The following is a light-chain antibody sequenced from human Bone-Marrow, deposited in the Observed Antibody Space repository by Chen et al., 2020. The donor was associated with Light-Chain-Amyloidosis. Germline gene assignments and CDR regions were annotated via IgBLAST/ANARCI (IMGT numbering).Light chain of an antibody. Sequence: YVLPHPSSVSAAPGQTATISCWGNNIGSTSVHWYQQTPGQAPLLVIYDDSDRPSGIPERLSGSNSGNTATLTISRVEAGDEADYYCQVWDRSSDRPVFGGGTKLTVL. CDR3: QVWDRSSDRPV. J-gene: IGLJ3*02. CDR1: NIGSTS. V-gene: IGLV3-21*02. CDR2: DDS.